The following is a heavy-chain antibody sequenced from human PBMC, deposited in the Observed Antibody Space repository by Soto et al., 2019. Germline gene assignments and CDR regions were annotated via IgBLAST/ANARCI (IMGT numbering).Heavy chain of an antibody. D-gene: IGHD3-22*01. CDR2: ICHSGST. CDR3: ARGSDSSAHDY. J-gene: IGHJ4*02. Sequence: QLQLQESGPGLVKPSQTLSLTCAVSGGSISSGGYSWSWIRQPPGKGLEWIGYICHSGSTYHTPYLKSRVTIAVSRSKFQFSLKLSSVTAAATAVYYCARGSDSSAHDYWGQGTLVTVSS. V-gene: IGHV4-30-2*01. CDR1: GGSISSGGYS.